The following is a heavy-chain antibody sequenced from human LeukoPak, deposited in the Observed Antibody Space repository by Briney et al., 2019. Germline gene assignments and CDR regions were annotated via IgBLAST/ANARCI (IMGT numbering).Heavy chain of an antibody. CDR3: ARSGVAATPRTSDC. Sequence: GGSLRLSCAASGFPLTNYAISWIRQAPGKGLEWVSAISASGSTYYAGSVKGQFTISRDNSRNTLYLQMNSLRAEDTAVYYCARSGVAATPRTSDCWGQGTLVTVSS. D-gene: IGHD2-15*01. CDR1: GFPLTNYA. J-gene: IGHJ4*02. V-gene: IGHV3-23*01. CDR2: ISASGST.